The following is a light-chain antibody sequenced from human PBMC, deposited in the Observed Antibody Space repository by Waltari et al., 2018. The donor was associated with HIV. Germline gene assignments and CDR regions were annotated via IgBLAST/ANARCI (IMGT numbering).Light chain of an antibody. Sequence: QSVLTQPPSVSAAPGQKVTISCSGNSSNIGNNYVSWYQQLPGTAPNLLIYSNNKRPLGIPDRFSGSKSGTSATLGITGLQTGDEADYYCGTWDSSLSAGGVFGGGTKLTVL. CDR3: GTWDSSLSAGGV. V-gene: IGLV1-51*01. CDR1: SSNIGNNY. J-gene: IGLJ2*01. CDR2: SNN.